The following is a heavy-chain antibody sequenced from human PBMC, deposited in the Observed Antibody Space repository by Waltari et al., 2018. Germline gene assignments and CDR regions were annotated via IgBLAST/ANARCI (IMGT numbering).Heavy chain of an antibody. CDR3: ARLSVTLSGVVVGSMDV. CDR2: SRAYNGKT. CDR1: GYVFTNYG. J-gene: IGHJ6*02. V-gene: IGHV1-18*01. D-gene: IGHD3-3*01. Sequence: QVQLVQSDTEVKKPGASVKVSCKTSGYVFTNYGITWVRQAPGQGLGWVGWSRAYNGKTKNEQQFQGRVTLTTEAATGTAYMDLRKLRSDDSAVYYCARLSVTLSGVVVGSMDVWGQGTTVTVSS.